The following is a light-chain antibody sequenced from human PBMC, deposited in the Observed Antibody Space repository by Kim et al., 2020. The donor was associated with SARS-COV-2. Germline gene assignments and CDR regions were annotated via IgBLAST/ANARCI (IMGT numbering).Light chain of an antibody. CDR2: TAS. Sequence: STYVGNRVTNTCRASQDISNYLAWFQQKPGKAPNLLIHTASTLQTGVPSRFSGRGSGTEFTLTISSLQPEDFATYSCQQLHTYPYTFGQGTKLEI. V-gene: IGKV1-9*01. CDR3: QQLHTYPYT. J-gene: IGKJ2*01. CDR1: QDISNY.